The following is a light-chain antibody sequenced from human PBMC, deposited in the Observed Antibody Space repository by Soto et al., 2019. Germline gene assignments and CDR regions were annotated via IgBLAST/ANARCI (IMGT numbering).Light chain of an antibody. CDR2: NNN. J-gene: IGLJ1*01. CDR1: SSNIGDNP. Sequence: QSVLPQPPSASAPPGQRVTISCSGGSSNIGDNPVNWYQHLPGAAPTLLIYNNNQRPSGVPDRFSGSKSGASASLAISGLWSEDEADYYCSTWDDTLDAYVFGTGTKLTVL. CDR3: STWDDTLDAYV. V-gene: IGLV1-44*01.